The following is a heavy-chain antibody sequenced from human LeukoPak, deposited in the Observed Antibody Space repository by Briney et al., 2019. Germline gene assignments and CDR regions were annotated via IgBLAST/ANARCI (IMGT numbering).Heavy chain of an antibody. CDR1: GLTFSSYG. J-gene: IGHJ4*02. V-gene: IGHV3-33*01. CDR3: ARGGSEFDY. CDR2: IWYDGSNK. Sequence: GGSLRLSCTASGLTFSSYGMHWVRQAPGKGLEWVAVIWYDGSNKYYADSVKGRFTISRDNSKNTLYLQMNSLRAEDTAVYYCARGGSEFDYWGQGTLVTVSS. D-gene: IGHD3-10*01.